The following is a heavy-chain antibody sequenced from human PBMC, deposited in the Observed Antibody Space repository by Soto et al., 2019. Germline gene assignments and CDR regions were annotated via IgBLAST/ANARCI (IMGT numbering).Heavy chain of an antibody. V-gene: IGHV4-31*03. D-gene: IGHD3-3*01. CDR2: IYYSGST. CDR1: GGSISSGGYY. J-gene: IGHJ5*02. CDR3: ARDLSYDLWGWFDP. Sequence: QVQLQESGPGLVKPSQTLSLTCTVSGGSISSGGYYWSWIRQHPGKGLEWIGYIYYSGSTYYNPSLKRRVTISVDTPKNQFSLKLRSVTAADTAVYYCARDLSYDLWGWFDPWGQGTLVTVSS.